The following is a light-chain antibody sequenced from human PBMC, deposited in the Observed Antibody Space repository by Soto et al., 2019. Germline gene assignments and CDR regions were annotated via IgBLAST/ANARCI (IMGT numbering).Light chain of an antibody. Sequence: QSALTQPASVSGSPGQSITISCTGTSSDVGGSNHVSWYQHHPGKVPKVIIYEVNFRPSGVSNRFSGSKSGYTASLTISGLQAEDEADYYCCSFAGSSTSFGGGTQLTVL. J-gene: IGLJ3*02. CDR2: EVN. V-gene: IGLV2-14*01. CDR3: CSFAGSSTS. CDR1: SSDVGGSNH.